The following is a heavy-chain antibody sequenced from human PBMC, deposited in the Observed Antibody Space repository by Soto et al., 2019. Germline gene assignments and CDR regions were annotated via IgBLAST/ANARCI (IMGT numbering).Heavy chain of an antibody. CDR3: PVRRDYDFWSGYYPFDY. V-gene: IGHV3-23*01. CDR2: ISGSGGST. D-gene: IGHD3-3*01. CDR1: GFTFSSYA. Sequence: PGESLRLSXAASGFTFSSYAMSWVSQAQGKGLEWVSAISGSGGSTYYADSVKGRFTISTDNSKNTMYLQRTSQRAEDTTVYYCPVRRDYDFWSGYYPFDYWGQGTLVTVSS. J-gene: IGHJ4*02.